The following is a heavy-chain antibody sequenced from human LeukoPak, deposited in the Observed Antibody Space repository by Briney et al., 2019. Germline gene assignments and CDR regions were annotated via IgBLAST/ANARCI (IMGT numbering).Heavy chain of an antibody. CDR3: ARDHLISSSSGWGY. J-gene: IGHJ4*02. D-gene: IGHD6-6*01. CDR2: INTNTGNP. Sequence: GASVKVSCKASGYIFTSYAMNWVRQAPGQGLEWMGWINTNTGNPTYAQGFTGRFVFSLDTSVSTAYLQISSLKAEDTAVYYCARDHLISSSSGWGYWGQGTLATVSS. CDR1: GYIFTSYA. V-gene: IGHV7-4-1*02.